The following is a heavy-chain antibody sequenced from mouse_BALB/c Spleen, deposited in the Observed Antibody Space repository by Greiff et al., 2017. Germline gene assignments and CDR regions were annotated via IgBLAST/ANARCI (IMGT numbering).Heavy chain of an antibody. CDR2: ISSGGGST. Sequence: EVQGVESGGGLVKPGGSLKLSCAASGFAFSSYDMSWVRQTPEKRLEWVAYISSGGGSTYYPDTVKGRFTISRDNAKNTLYLQMSSLKSEDTAMYYCARQNGYAMDYWGQGTSVTVSS. J-gene: IGHJ4*01. CDR3: ARQNGYAMDY. V-gene: IGHV5-12-1*01. D-gene: IGHD1-1*02. CDR1: GFAFSSYD.